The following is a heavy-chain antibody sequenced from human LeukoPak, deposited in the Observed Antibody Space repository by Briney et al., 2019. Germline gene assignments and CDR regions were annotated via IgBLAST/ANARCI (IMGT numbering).Heavy chain of an antibody. D-gene: IGHD5-12*01. Sequence: GGSLRLSCAASGFTFSDYYMSWLRQAPGKGLEWVSYISSSSSTIYYADSVKGRFTISRDNAKNSLYLQMNSLRAEDTAVYYCARDRVGSSGYEHNYYYYMDVWGKGTTVTVSS. J-gene: IGHJ6*03. V-gene: IGHV3-11*04. CDR2: ISSSSSTI. CDR1: GFTFSDYY. CDR3: ARDRVGSSGYEHNYYYYMDV.